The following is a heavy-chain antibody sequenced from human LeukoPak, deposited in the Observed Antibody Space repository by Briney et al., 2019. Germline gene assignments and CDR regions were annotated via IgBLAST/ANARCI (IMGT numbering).Heavy chain of an antibody. D-gene: IGHD3-10*01. CDR1: KFTFSTYW. CDR2: MNQLGNEK. J-gene: IGHJ4*02. V-gene: IGHV3-7*01. CDR3: ATGTYYYEF. Sequence: GGSLRLSCAASKFTFSTYWMSWGRRAPGKGPEWVAYMNQLGNEKNYLDSVKGRFTISRDNAKNSLYLQMTSLRVDDTAVYYCATGTYYYEFWGQGTLVTVSS.